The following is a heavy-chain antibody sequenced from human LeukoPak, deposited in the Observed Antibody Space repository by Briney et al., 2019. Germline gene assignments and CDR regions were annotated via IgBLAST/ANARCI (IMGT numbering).Heavy chain of an antibody. D-gene: IGHD6-6*01. Sequence: SETLSLTCAVYGGSFSGYYWSWIRQPPGKGLEWIGEINHSGSTNYNPSLKGRVTISVDTSKNQFSLKLCSVTAADTAVYYCARGRGSSSKGLGGYWGQGTLVTVSS. J-gene: IGHJ4*02. V-gene: IGHV4-34*01. CDR1: GGSFSGYY. CDR2: INHSGST. CDR3: ARGRGSSSKGLGGY.